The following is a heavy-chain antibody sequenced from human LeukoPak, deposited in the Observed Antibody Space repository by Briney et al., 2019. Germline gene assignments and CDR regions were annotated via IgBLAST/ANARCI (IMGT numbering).Heavy chain of an antibody. Sequence: ASVKVSCKASGYTFTSYAMHWVRQAPGQRLEWRGWINAGNANTKYSQKFQGRVTITRDTSASTAYMELSSLRSEDTAVYYCARDDDILTGYYLDYWGQGTLVTVSS. D-gene: IGHD3-9*01. CDR2: INAGNANT. CDR1: GYTFTSYA. CDR3: ARDDDILTGYYLDY. J-gene: IGHJ4*02. V-gene: IGHV1-3*01.